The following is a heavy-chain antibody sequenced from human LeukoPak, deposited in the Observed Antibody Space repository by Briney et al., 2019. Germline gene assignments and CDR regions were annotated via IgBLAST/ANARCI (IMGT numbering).Heavy chain of an antibody. J-gene: IGHJ4*02. CDR1: GFTFSSYA. CDR2: ISGSGGST. CDR3: ANLPLSGWFDY. D-gene: IGHD6-19*01. Sequence: GGSLRLSCAASGFTFSSYAMSWVREAPGKGLEWVSAISGSGGSTYYADSVKGRFTISRDNSKNTLYLQMNSLRAEDTAVYYCANLPLSGWFDYWGQGTLVTVSS. V-gene: IGHV3-23*01.